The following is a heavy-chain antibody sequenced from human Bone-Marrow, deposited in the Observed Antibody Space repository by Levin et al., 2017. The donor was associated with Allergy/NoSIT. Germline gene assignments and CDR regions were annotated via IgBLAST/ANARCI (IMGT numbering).Heavy chain of an antibody. J-gene: IGHJ3*02. CDR3: AKVRFPYDAFDI. CDR1: GFTFSSYA. CDR2: ISGSGGST. D-gene: IGHD3-10*01. V-gene: IGHV3-23*01. Sequence: TGGSLRLSCAASGFTFSSYAMSWVRQAPGKGLEWVSAISGSGGSTYYADSVKGRFTISRDNSKNTLYLQMNSLRAEDTAVYYCAKVRFPYDAFDIWGQGTMVTVSS.